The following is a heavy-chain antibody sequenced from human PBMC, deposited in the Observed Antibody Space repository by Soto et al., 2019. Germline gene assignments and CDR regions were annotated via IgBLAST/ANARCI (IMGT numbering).Heavy chain of an antibody. V-gene: IGHV1-8*01. CDR1: GYTFTSYD. CDR2: MNPNSGIT. CDR3: AGGSDSSSDFDY. J-gene: IGHJ4*02. Sequence: QVQLVQSGAEVKKPGASVKVSCKASGYTFTSYDINWLRQATGQGLEWMGWMNPNSGITGYAQKFQGRVTMTRNTSISTAYMELSSLRSEDTAVYYCAGGSDSSSDFDYWGQGTLVTVSS. D-gene: IGHD6-6*01.